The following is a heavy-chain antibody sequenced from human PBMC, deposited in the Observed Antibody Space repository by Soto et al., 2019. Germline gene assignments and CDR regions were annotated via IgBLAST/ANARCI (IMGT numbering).Heavy chain of an antibody. V-gene: IGHV3-23*01. D-gene: IGHD2-15*01. J-gene: IGHJ4*02. Sequence: PGGSLRLSCAASGFTFSSYAMTWVRQAPGKGLEWVSTISGSGGSTYYADSVKGRFTISRDNSKNTLYLQMNSLRAEDTALYYCARDACSGGSCYGNEYWGQGTLVTVSS. CDR3: ARDACSGGSCYGNEY. CDR1: GFTFSSYA. CDR2: ISGSGGST.